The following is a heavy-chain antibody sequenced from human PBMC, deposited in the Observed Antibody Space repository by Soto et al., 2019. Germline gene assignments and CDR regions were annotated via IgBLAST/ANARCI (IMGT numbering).Heavy chain of an antibody. D-gene: IGHD6-6*01. CDR3: ARVGGQLVPGFDY. CDR1: GFTFSSYS. Sequence: EVQLVESGGGLVKPGGSLRLSCAASGFTFSSYSMNWVRQAPGKGLEWVSSISSSSSYIYYADSVKGRFTISRDNAKNSRYLQMNSLRAEDTAGYCCARVGGQLVPGFDYWGQGTLVTVSS. J-gene: IGHJ4*02. CDR2: ISSSSSYI. V-gene: IGHV3-21*01.